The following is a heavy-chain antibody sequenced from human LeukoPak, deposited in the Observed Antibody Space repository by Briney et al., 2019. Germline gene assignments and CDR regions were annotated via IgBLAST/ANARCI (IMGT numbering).Heavy chain of an antibody. D-gene: IGHD2-2*01. J-gene: IGHJ6*02. CDR3: ARGDIVVVPAAPGYYGMDV. Sequence: SETLSLTCTVSGGSISSCYWSWIRQPPGKGLEWIGYIYYSGSTNYNPSLKSRVTISVDTSKNQFSLKLSSVTAADTAVYYCARGDIVVVPAAPGYYGMDVWGQGTTVTVSS. V-gene: IGHV4-59*01. CDR1: GGSISSCY. CDR2: IYYSGST.